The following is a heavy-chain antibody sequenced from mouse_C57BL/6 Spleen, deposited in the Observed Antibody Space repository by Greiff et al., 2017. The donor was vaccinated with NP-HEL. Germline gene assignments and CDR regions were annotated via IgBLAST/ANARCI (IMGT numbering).Heavy chain of an antibody. D-gene: IGHD1-1*01. V-gene: IGHV1-26*01. CDR2: INPNNGGT. Sequence: EVQLQQSGPELVKPGASVKISCKASGYTFTDYYMNWVKQSHGKSLEWIGDINPNNGGTSYNQKFKGKATLTVDKSSSTAYMELRSLTSEDSAVYYCARAPLLLRVYWYFDVWGTGTTVTVSS. CDR3: ARAPLLLRVYWYFDV. CDR1: GYTFTDYY. J-gene: IGHJ1*03.